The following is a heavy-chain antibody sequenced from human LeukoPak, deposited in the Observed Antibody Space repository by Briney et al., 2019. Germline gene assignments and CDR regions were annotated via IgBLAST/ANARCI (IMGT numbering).Heavy chain of an antibody. J-gene: IGHJ4*02. CDR2: INHSGST. CDR3: ARDEEGFDY. Sequence: SETLSLTGAVYGGSFSGYYWSWIRQPPGKGLEWIGEINHSGSTNYNPSLKSRVTISVDTSKNQFSLKLSSVTAADTAVYYCARDEEGFDYWGQGTLVTVSS. CDR1: GGSFSGYY. V-gene: IGHV4-34*01.